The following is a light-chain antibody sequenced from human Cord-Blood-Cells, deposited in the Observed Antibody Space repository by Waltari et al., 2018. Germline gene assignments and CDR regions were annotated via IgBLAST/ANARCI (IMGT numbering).Light chain of an antibody. Sequence: QSALTQPRSVSGSPVQSVTIPCTATSSDVGGYNYFSWYQQHPGKAPKLMIYDVSKRPSGVPDRFSGSKSGNTASLTISGLQAEDDADYYCCSYAGSYTWVFGGGTKLTVL. CDR2: DVS. V-gene: IGLV2-11*01. CDR3: CSYAGSYTWV. CDR1: SSDVGGYNY. J-gene: IGLJ3*02.